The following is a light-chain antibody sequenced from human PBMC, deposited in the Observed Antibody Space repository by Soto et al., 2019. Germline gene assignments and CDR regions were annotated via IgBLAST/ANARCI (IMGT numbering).Light chain of an antibody. J-gene: IGKJ5*01. CDR2: GAS. V-gene: IGKV3-15*01. Sequence: EIVMTQSPATLSVSPGEGDTLSCRASQSISSNLAWYQQKPGQAPRLLIYGASTRATGIPARFSGSGSGTEFTLTISSLQSEDFAVYDCQQYNDWPPTFGQGTRVEIK. CDR3: QQYNDWPPT. CDR1: QSISSN.